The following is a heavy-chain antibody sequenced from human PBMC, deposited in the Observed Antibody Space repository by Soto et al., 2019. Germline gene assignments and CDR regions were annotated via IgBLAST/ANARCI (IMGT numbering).Heavy chain of an antibody. CDR2: IGTAGDT. CDR3: ARGIAARPPRYYYGMDV. Sequence: GGSLRLSCAASGFTFSSYDMHWVRQATGKGLEWASAIGTAGDTYYPGSVKGRFTISRENAKNSLYLQMNSLRAGDTAVYYCARGIAARPPRYYYGMDVWGQGTTVTVSS. D-gene: IGHD6-6*01. J-gene: IGHJ6*02. CDR1: GFTFSSYD. V-gene: IGHV3-13*01.